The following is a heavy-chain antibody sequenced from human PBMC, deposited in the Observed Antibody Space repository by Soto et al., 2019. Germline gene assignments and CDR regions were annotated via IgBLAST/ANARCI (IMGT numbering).Heavy chain of an antibody. V-gene: IGHV1-69*01. CDR2: IIPKLGSA. J-gene: IGHJ4*02. CDR1: GGGNLRDYR. D-gene: IGHD2-21*01. CDR3: ARGGDGSNFGAVY. Sequence: QVQLVQSGAEVKEPGSLVKVSCKASGGGNLRDYRTTCVRRATGQGLEWMGGIIPKLGSANYAQTFQGRVTVTADASTNTVYMELRSLGPDDPAVYYGARGGDGSNFGAVYWGQGTPVTFAA.